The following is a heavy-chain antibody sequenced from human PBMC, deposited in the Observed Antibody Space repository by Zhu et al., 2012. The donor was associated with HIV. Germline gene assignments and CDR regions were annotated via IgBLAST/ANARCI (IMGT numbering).Heavy chain of an antibody. CDR3: ARLHCSGYCWFDS. J-gene: IGHJ5*01. V-gene: IGHV4-34*01. D-gene: IGHD3-22*01. CDR1: GGSFSGYY. Sequence: QVQLQQWGAGLLKPSETLSLTCAVYGGSFSGYYWSWIRQPPGKGLEWIGEINDGGSTNYNPSLKSRVTILVGTSKKQFSLKLSSVTAADTAVYYXARLHCSGYCWFDSWGQGTLVT. CDR2: INDGGST.